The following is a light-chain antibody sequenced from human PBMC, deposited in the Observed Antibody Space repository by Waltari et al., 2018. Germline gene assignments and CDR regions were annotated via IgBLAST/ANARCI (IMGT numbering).Light chain of an antibody. CDR3: SSYTRRNTPSSV. Sequence: QSALTQPASVSGSPGQSITISCTGTSSDIGGYDYVSWYQQHPGKAPKLLIYEVTNRPSGVSKRFSGSKSGNTASLAISGLQPEDEADYYCSSYTRRNTPSSVFGTGTQVTVL. J-gene: IGLJ1*01. CDR2: EVT. V-gene: IGLV2-14*01. CDR1: SSDIGGYDY.